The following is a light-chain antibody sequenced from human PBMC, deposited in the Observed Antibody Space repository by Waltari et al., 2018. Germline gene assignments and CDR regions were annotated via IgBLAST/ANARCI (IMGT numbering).Light chain of an antibody. CDR3: GTWDSSLSVFYV. CDR1: SSNIGTNY. J-gene: IGLJ1*01. V-gene: IGLV1-51*02. CDR2: ENN. Sequence: QSVLTQPPSVSAAPGQKVTISCPGTSSNIGTNYLYWYQQLPGTAPKLLIYENNKRPSGIPDRFSGSKSGTSATLGITGLQTGDEADYYCGTWDSSLSVFYVFGTGTKVTVL.